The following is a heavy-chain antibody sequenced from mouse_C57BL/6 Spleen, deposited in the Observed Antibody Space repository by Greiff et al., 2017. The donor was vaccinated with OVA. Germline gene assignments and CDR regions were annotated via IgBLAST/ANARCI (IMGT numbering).Heavy chain of an antibody. CDR2: ISSGGSYT. CDR3: ARHAYYSNYFDD. J-gene: IGHJ1*03. V-gene: IGHV5-6*01. Sequence: EVKLMESGGDLVKPGGSLKLSCAASGFTFSSYGMSWVRQTPDKRLEWVATISSGGSYTYYPDSVKGRFTISRDNAKNTLYLQMSSLKSEDTAMYYCARHAYYSNYFDDWGTGTTVTVSS. CDR1: GFTFSSYG. D-gene: IGHD2-5*01.